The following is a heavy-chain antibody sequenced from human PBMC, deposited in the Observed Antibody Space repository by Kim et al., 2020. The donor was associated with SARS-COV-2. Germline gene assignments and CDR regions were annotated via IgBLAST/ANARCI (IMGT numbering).Heavy chain of an antibody. CDR3: ARWGSSSSYYYGLDV. V-gene: IGHV3-72*01. CDR2: ARNKAKSYTT. Sequence: GGSLRLSCAASGFTFSDHYMDWVRQAPGKGLEWVGRARNKAKSYTTEYAATVKGRFTISRDDSQNSLYLPMNSLNTGDTAVYYCARWGSSSSYYYGLDVWGQGTTVTVSS. D-gene: IGHD6-13*01. J-gene: IGHJ6*02. CDR1: GFTFSDHY.